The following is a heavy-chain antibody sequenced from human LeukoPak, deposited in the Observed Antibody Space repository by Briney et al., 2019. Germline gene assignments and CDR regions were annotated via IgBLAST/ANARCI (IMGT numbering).Heavy chain of an antibody. CDR3: AKDYYGSGSLPDY. J-gene: IGHJ4*02. V-gene: IGHV3-30*18. CDR2: ISYDGSNK. CDR1: GFTFSSYG. Sequence: PGGSLRLSCAASGFTFSSYGMHWVSQAPGKGLEWVAVISYDGSNKYYADSVKGRFTISRDNSKNTLYLQMNSLRAEDTAVYYCAKDYYGSGSLPDYWGQGTLVSVSS. D-gene: IGHD3-10*01.